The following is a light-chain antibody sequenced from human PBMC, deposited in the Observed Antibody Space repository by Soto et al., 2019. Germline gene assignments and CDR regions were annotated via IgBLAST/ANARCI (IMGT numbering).Light chain of an antibody. J-gene: IGLJ3*02. V-gene: IGLV3-21*04. Sequence: SYELTQPPSVSVAPGKTARIPCGGNNSGSKDVHWYQQKPGQAPVLVIYYDSDRHSGIPERFSGSNAGNTATLTISRVEAGDEADYYCQVWHTSSDHRGVFGGGTKLTVL. CDR1: NSGSKD. CDR2: YDS. CDR3: QVWHTSSDHRGV.